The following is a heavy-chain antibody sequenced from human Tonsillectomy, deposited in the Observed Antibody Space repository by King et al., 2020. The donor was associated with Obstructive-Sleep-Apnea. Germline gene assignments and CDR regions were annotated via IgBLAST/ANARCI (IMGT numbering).Heavy chain of an antibody. J-gene: IGHJ6*02. CDR1: GFTFSSYA. D-gene: IGHD3-3*01. Sequence: VQLVESGGGLVQPGGSLRLSCAASGFTFSSYAMSWVRQAPGKGLEWVSAISGSGGSTYYADSVKGRFTISRDNSKNTRYLQMNSLRAEDTAVYYCAKIRNYDFWSGYPLVYGMDVWGQGTTVTVSS. CDR3: AKIRNYDFWSGYPLVYGMDV. CDR2: ISGSGGST. V-gene: IGHV3-23*04.